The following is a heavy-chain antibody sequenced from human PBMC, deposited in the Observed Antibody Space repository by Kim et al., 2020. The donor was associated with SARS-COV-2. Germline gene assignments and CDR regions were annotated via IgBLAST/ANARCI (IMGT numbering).Heavy chain of an antibody. CDR1: GYTFTGYY. D-gene: IGHD1-26*01. V-gene: IGHV1-2*06. CDR2: INPNSGGT. Sequence: ASVKVSCKASGYTFTGYYMHWVRQAPGQGLEWMGRINPNSGGTNYAQKFQGRVTMTRDTSISTAYMELSRLRSDDTAVYYCARLDSGSYPRGVCYWGQGTLVTVSS. J-gene: IGHJ4*02. CDR3: ARLDSGSYPRGVCY.